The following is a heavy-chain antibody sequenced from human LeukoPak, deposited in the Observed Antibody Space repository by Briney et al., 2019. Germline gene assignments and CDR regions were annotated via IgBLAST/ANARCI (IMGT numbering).Heavy chain of an antibody. CDR1: GVSSSSYA. J-gene: IGHJ4*02. CDR3: AKDPPIAVAGPSDY. D-gene: IGHD6-19*01. V-gene: IGHV3-23*01. CDR2: ISGSGGST. Sequence: PGGARRLSCAASGVSSSSYAVGGVRQAPGKGLEWVSAISGSGGSTYYADSVKGRFTISRDNSKNTLYLQMNSLRAEDTAVYYCAKDPPIAVAGPSDYWGQGTLVTVSS.